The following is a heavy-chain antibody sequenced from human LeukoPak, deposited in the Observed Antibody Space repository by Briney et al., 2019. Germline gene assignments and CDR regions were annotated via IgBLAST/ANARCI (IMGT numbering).Heavy chain of an antibody. V-gene: IGHV4-59*01. Sequence: PSETLSLTCTVSRGSISSYYWSWIRQPPGKGLEWIGYIDNSGNTNSNPSLKSRVTMSVDTSKNQFSLKLSSVIAADTAVYYCARGRITIFGVVIPHVETSGQGTLVTVSS. CDR3: ARGRITIFGVVIPHVET. D-gene: IGHD3-3*01. J-gene: IGHJ5*02. CDR2: IDNSGNT. CDR1: RGSISSYY.